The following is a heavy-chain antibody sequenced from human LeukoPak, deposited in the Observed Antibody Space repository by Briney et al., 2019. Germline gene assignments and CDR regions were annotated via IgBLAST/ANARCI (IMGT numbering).Heavy chain of an antibody. D-gene: IGHD5-18*01. CDR1: GFTFSDAW. Sequence: GGSLRLSCAASGFTFSDAWMSWVRQAPGKGLEWVSYIYPSATSIYYADSIEGRFTIPRDNTRNSLYLQMNSLSAEDTAVYYCARSKGYNYDAPYYYYYYMDVWGKGTTVTVSS. CDR3: ARSKGYNYDAPYYYYYYMDV. CDR2: IYPSATSI. V-gene: IGHV3-11*01. J-gene: IGHJ6*03.